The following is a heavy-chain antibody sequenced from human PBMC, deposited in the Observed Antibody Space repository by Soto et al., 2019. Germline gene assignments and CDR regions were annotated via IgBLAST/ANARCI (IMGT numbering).Heavy chain of an antibody. D-gene: IGHD3-10*01. V-gene: IGHV3-66*01. CDR3: AKCNFLGAPNAFDI. CDR1: GFTVSSKY. J-gene: IGHJ3*02. CDR2: IQSGGPT. Sequence: GGSLRLSCAASGFTVSSKYMSWVRQAPGKGLEWVSLIQSGGPTYYADSVKGRFTISRDTSENTLHLQMDSLRAEDTAVYYCAKCNFLGAPNAFDIRGQGTMVTVS.